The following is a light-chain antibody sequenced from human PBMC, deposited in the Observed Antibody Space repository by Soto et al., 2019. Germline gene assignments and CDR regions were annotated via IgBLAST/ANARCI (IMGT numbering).Light chain of an antibody. J-gene: IGKJ4*01. CDR2: TRS. CDR1: QGISNW. Sequence: DIHMTQSPSSVSAPAGDRVSIACRASQGISNWLAWYQQKLGRAPQLLIYTRSSLQSGGTSRFSGTVYRKDFTLTISSLYPDDVATYYYQKANSFPLTFGGGTKVEIK. V-gene: IGKV1-12*01. CDR3: QKANSFPLT.